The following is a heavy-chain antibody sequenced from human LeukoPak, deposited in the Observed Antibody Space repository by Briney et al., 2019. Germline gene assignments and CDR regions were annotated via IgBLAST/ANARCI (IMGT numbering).Heavy chain of an antibody. CDR2: ITSPVGRI. CDR3: ATDGRSSGWYGFDY. CDR1: GFTFSTYS. J-gene: IGHJ4*02. D-gene: IGHD6-19*01. V-gene: IGHV3-21*01. Sequence: PGGSLRLSCAASGFTFSTYSMNWVRQAPGKGLEWVSSITSPVGRIYYADSLKGRITISRDNARSSLYLQMNRLRAEDTAVYYCATDGRSSGWYGFDYWGLGTLVTVSS.